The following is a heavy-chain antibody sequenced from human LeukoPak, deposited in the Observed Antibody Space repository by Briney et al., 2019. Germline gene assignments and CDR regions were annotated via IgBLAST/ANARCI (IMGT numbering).Heavy chain of an antibody. D-gene: IGHD5-18*01. CDR3: TTESWIQLWAFDY. CDR2: IKSKTGGGTT. J-gene: IGHJ4*02. V-gene: IGHV3-15*01. Sequence: GGSLRLSCAASGXTFSNAWMSWVRQPPGKGLEWVGRIKSKTGGGTTDYAAPVKGRFTISRDDSKNTLYLQMNSLKTEDTAVYYCTTESWIQLWAFDYWGQGTLVTVSS. CDR1: GXTFSNAW.